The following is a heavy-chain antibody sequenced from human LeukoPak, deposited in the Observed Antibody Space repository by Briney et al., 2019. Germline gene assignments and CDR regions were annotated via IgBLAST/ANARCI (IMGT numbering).Heavy chain of an antibody. CDR3: ASLVGSPPY. V-gene: IGHV4-59*01. Sequence: TSETLSLTCTVSGGSISSYYWSWIRQPPGKGLEWIGYIYHSGSTNYNPSLKSRVTMSVDTSKNQFYLKLSSVTAADTAVYYCASLVGSPPYWGQGTLVTVSS. D-gene: IGHD1-26*01. CDR2: IYHSGST. CDR1: GGSISSYY. J-gene: IGHJ4*02.